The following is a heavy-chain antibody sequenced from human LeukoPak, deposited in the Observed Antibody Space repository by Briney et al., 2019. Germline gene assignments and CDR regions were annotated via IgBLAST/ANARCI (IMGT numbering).Heavy chain of an antibody. D-gene: IGHD6-13*01. CDR1: GYSFTSYW. Sequence: GESLKISCKGSGYSFTSYWIAWVRQMPGKGLEWMGIIYPGYSDTRYSPSFQGQVTISADKSISTAYLQWSSLKASDTAMYYCARQVGIAVAGYDYWGQGTLITVSS. CDR3: ARQVGIAVAGYDY. V-gene: IGHV5-51*01. J-gene: IGHJ4*02. CDR2: IYPGYSDT.